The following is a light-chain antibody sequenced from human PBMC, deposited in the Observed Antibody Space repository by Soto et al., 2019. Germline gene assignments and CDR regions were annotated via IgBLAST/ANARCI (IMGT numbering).Light chain of an antibody. J-gene: IGKJ1*01. CDR2: GAS. CDR1: QNIDRW. CDR3: QHYNSYPWT. V-gene: IGKV1-5*03. Sequence: DIQMTQSPSTLSASVGDRVTITCRASQNIDRWLAWYQQTPGKAPNLLIYGASSLESGVPSRFSGSGAGTEFTLTISSLRPDDFATYYCQHYNSYPWTFGQGTKVEIK.